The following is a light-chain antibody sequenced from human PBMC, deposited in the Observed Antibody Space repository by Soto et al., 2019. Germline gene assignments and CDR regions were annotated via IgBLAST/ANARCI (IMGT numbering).Light chain of an antibody. Sequence: EIVLTQSPGTLSLSPGERATLSCRASQSVSSGYLAWYQQKPGQAPRLLIYGASSRATGTPDRFSGSGSGTDFTLTISRLEPEDFAVYYCQQYGSSSFTWTFGQGTKVDIK. CDR3: QQYGSSSFTWT. CDR2: GAS. J-gene: IGKJ1*01. CDR1: QSVSSGY. V-gene: IGKV3-20*01.